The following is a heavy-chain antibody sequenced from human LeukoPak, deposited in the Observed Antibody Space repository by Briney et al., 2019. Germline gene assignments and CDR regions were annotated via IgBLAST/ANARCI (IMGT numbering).Heavy chain of an antibody. Sequence: GRSLRLSCAASGFSFGGYALHWVRQAPGKGLEWVERISWNSGDIVHADSVKGLFTISRDNAKNSLYLQMDSLRTEDTALYYCVKSGGYATAIRYFDLWGRGTLVTVSS. V-gene: IGHV3-9*01. D-gene: IGHD2-21*02. CDR1: GFSFGGYA. J-gene: IGHJ2*01. CDR3: VKSGGYATAIRYFDL. CDR2: ISWNSGDI.